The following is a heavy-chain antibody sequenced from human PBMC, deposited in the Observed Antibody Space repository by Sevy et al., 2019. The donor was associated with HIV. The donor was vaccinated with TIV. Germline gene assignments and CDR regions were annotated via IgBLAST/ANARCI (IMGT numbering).Heavy chain of an antibody. J-gene: IGHJ4*02. CDR2: IRTKTYGGTT. CDR1: GFTFGDYN. V-gene: IGHV3-49*03. Sequence: GGSLRLSCTASGFTFGDYNINWLRQAPGKGLEWVGFIRTKTYGGTTEYAASVKGRFTISRDDSKSIAYLQMNSLKTEDIAVYYCSRAITHITLNRVVTPYYFDYWGQGTLVTVSS. D-gene: IGHD2-15*01. CDR3: SRAITHITLNRVVTPYYFDY.